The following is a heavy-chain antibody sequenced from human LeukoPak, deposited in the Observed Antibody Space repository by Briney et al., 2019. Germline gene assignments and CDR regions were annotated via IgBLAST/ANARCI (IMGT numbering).Heavy chain of an antibody. V-gene: IGHV3-33*01. Sequence: QSGRSLRLSCAASGFTFTSYGMHWVRQAPGKGLEWVAIIWYDGSSKYYADSVKGRFTISRDNSKNTLYLQMSSLRAEDTAVYYCARDREQTYYDFWSGYFYWGQGTLVTVSS. D-gene: IGHD3-3*01. J-gene: IGHJ4*02. CDR3: ARDREQTYYDFWSGYFY. CDR1: GFTFTSYG. CDR2: IWYDGSSK.